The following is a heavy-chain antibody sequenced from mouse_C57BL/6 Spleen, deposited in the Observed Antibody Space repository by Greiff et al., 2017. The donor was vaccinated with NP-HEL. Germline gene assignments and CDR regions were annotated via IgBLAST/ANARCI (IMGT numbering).Heavy chain of an antibody. D-gene: IGHD1-1*01. CDR3: ARMRDYYGNRYFDV. J-gene: IGHJ1*03. CDR1: GFSLSTFGMG. Sequence: QVTLKVCGPGILQPSQTLSLTCSFSGFSLSTFGMGVGWIRQPSGKGLEWLAHIWWDDDKYYNPALKSRLTISKDTSKNQVFLKIANVDTADTATYYCARMRDYYGNRYFDVWGTGTTVTVSS. V-gene: IGHV8-8*01. CDR2: IWWDDDK.